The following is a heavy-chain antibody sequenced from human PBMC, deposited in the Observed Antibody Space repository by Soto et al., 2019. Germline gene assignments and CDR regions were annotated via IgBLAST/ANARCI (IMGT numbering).Heavy chain of an antibody. J-gene: IGHJ6*02. D-gene: IGHD6-19*01. V-gene: IGHV3-30-3*01. CDR1: GFTFSSYA. CDR3: ARDNRQSIAVAGTRQYYYYYYGMDV. Sequence: GGSLRLSCAASGFTFSSYAMHWVRQAPGKGLEWVAVISYDGSNKYYADSVKGRFTISRDNSKNTLYLQMNSLRAEDTAVYYCARDNRQSIAVAGTRQYYYYYYGMDVWGQGTTVIVSS. CDR2: ISYDGSNK.